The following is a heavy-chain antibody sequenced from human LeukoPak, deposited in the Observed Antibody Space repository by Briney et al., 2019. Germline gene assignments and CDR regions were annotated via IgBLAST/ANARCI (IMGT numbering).Heavy chain of an antibody. CDR2: INHSGST. Sequence: PSETLSLTCAVYDGSFSGYYWSWIRQPPGKGLEWIGEINHSGSTTYNPSLKSRVTISVDTSKNQFSLKLSSVTAADTAVYYCASLHQVRGLTVFDYWGQGTLVTVSS. J-gene: IGHJ4*02. CDR1: DGSFSGYY. CDR3: ASLHQVRGLTVFDY. D-gene: IGHD3-10*01. V-gene: IGHV4-34*01.